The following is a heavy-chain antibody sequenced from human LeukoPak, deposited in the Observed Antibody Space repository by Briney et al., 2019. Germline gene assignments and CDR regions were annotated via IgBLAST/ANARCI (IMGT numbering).Heavy chain of an antibody. J-gene: IGHJ3*02. CDR1: GYTFTGYY. V-gene: IGHV1-2*04. Sequence: ASVKVSCKASGYTFTGYYMHWVRQAPGQGLEWMGWINPNSGGTNYAQKFQGWVTMTRDTSISTAYMELSRLRSDDTTVYYCARGGYDILTGLEAFDIWGQGTMVTVSS. D-gene: IGHD3-9*01. CDR2: INPNSGGT. CDR3: ARGGYDILTGLEAFDI.